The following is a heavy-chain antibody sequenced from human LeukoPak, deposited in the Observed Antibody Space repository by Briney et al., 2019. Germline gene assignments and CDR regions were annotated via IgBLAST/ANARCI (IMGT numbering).Heavy chain of an antibody. Sequence: SETLSLTCSVSGGSISPYYWSWIRQPPRKGLEWIGYIYYSGTTNYNPSLQSRVTISVATSKNQFSLKLSSVTAADTALYYCARDRASAGGFDYWGQGTLVTVSS. V-gene: IGHV4-59*01. D-gene: IGHD2-15*01. CDR1: GGSISPYY. CDR3: ARDRASAGGFDY. J-gene: IGHJ4*02. CDR2: IYYSGTT.